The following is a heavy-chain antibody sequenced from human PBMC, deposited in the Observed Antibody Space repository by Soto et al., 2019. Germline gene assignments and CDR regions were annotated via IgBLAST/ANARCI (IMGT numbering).Heavy chain of an antibody. J-gene: IGHJ4*02. CDR2: ISSTVGYI. V-gene: IGHV3-21*06. CDR1: GFTFSSYT. CDR3: ARGKFID. Sequence: GGSLRLSCVGSGFTFSSYTLNWVRQAPGQGLEWVSSISSTVGYIYYADSVKGRFTVSRDNAQNSVYLQMNSLRAEDTALYYCARGKFIDWGQGTLVTVSS.